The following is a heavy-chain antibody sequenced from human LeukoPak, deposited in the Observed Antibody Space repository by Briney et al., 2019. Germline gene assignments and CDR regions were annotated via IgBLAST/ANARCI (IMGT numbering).Heavy chain of an antibody. D-gene: IGHD2-2*01. Sequence: SVKVSCKASGGTFSSYAISWVRQAPGQGLEWMGGIIPIFGTANYAQTFQGRVTITADESTSTAYMELSSLRSEDTAVYYCARNAVPDRPFSGMDVWGKGTTVTVSS. J-gene: IGHJ6*04. CDR1: GGTFSSYA. CDR3: ARNAVPDRPFSGMDV. CDR2: IIPIFGTA. V-gene: IGHV1-69*13.